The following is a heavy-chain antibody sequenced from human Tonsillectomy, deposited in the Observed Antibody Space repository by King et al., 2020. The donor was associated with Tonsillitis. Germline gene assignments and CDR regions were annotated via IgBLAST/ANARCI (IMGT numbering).Heavy chain of an antibody. Sequence: VQLVESGGGLIQPGGSLRVSCAASGFTFSSYAMNWVRQAPGKGLEWVSGISGSGGNKYYADSVEGRFAISRDNSKNTLYLQMNSLRAEDTAVYYCAKDRDVWSPHGIDVWGQGTTVTVSS. CDR3: AKDRDVWSPHGIDV. J-gene: IGHJ6*02. CDR1: GFTFSSYA. V-gene: IGHV3-23*04. D-gene: IGHD3-3*01. CDR2: ISGSGGNK.